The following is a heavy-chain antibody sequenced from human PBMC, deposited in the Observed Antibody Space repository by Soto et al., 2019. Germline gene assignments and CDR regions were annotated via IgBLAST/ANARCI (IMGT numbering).Heavy chain of an antibody. CDR3: AKLKGPLLCLLPTLYLDS. V-gene: IGHV3-23*01. Sequence: EVQLLESGGKLVQPGGSLSLSCAASGFTFSSYAMNWVRRVPGKGLEWVSGITARGGTKFYSDSVKGRFTISRDRSKNTVFLQMNSLRVEDTGVYYCAKLKGPLLCLLPTLYLDSWGQGTLVTVSA. CDR2: ITARGGTK. J-gene: IGHJ4*02. CDR1: GFTFSSYA. D-gene: IGHD3-22*01.